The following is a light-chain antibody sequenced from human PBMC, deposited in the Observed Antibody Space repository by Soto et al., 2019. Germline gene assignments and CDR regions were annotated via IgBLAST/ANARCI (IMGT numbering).Light chain of an antibody. CDR3: QTWDSGVV. CDR1: ELGGKY. J-gene: IGLJ2*01. V-gene: IGLV3-1*01. Sequence: SYELSQPPSVSVSPGQTATITCSGDELGGKYVSWYQQRPGQSPVLVISQDTQRPSGIPERFSGSNSGDTATLTISGTQSLDEADYYCQTWDSGVVFGGGTKLTVL. CDR2: QDT.